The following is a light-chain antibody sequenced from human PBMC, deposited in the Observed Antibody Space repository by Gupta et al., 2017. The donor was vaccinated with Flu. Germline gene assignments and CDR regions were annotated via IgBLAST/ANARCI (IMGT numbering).Light chain of an antibody. V-gene: IGLV2-11*01. CDR3: SSHAGRVTWL. CDR2: DVT. J-gene: IGLJ1*01. Sequence: QSAPTQPRSVSGSPGQSVTISCTGTSSDVGSSNRVSWYHQRPGNAPKLILYDVTERPSGAPGRFSGSKAGNTASLSISGLQDDDEADYYCSSHAGRVTWLFGTGTTVTVL. CDR1: SSDVGSSNR.